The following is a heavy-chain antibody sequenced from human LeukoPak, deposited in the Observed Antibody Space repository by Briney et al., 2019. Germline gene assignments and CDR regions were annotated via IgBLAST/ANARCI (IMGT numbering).Heavy chain of an antibody. CDR2: IYYIGST. J-gene: IGHJ4*02. CDR3: ARGNTLTGYPFDY. CDR1: GGSFSGYY. D-gene: IGHD3-9*01. V-gene: IGHV4-59*01. Sequence: SETLSLTCAVYGGSFSGYYWSWIRQPPGKGLEWIGYIYYIGSTNSNPSLKSRVTISVDTSKSQFSLKLSSVTAADTAVYYCARGNTLTGYPFDYWGQGTLVTVSS.